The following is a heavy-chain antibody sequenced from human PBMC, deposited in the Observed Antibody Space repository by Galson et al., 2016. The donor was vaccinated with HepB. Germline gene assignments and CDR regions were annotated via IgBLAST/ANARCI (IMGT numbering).Heavy chain of an antibody. CDR1: GGSVSSGSYY. V-gene: IGHV4-61*01. D-gene: IGHD5-18*01. J-gene: IGHJ5*02. CDR2: IYYSGST. Sequence: LSLTCTVSGGSVSSGSYYWNWIRQPPGKGLEWIGYIYYSGSTNYNPSLKSRVTISVHTSKNQFSLKLNSVTAADTAMYYCAREGVQLPFNWFDPWGQGTLVTVSS. CDR3: AREGVQLPFNWFDP.